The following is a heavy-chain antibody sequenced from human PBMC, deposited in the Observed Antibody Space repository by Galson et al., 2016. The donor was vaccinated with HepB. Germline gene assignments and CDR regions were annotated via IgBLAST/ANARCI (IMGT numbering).Heavy chain of an antibody. V-gene: IGHV1-18*01. Sequence: SVKVSCKASGYTFRNYGFSWVRQAPGQGPEWMGWTRPDNGNTVYALKFQGRVMLTTDTSTSTAYMELRSLRSDDTAVYYCARDRDCSEGNCYFDYWGQGTPVTVSS. J-gene: IGHJ4*02. D-gene: IGHD2-15*01. CDR2: TRPDNGNT. CDR3: ARDRDCSEGNCYFDY. CDR1: GYTFRNYG.